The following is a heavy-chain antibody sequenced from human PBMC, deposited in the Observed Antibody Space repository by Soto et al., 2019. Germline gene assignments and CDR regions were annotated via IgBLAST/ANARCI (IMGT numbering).Heavy chain of an antibody. CDR3: ARGGFSGSGSYIQGDY. V-gene: IGHV3-74*01. CDR2: IKSDGSSI. J-gene: IGHJ4*02. CDR1: GFTFSNYW. D-gene: IGHD3-10*01. Sequence: EVQLVESGGGLVQPGGSLRLSCAASGFTFSNYWMHWVRQAPGKGLVWVSRIKSDGSSISYADPVKGRFTISRDNARNTLYLQMNSLRAEDTAVYYCARGGFSGSGSYIQGDYWGQGTLVTVSS.